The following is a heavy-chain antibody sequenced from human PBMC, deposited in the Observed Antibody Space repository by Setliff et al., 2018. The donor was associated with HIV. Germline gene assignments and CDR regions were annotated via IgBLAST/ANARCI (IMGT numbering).Heavy chain of an antibody. J-gene: IGHJ4*02. CDR1: RFTFSNAW. CDR3: ARHWLKPIQELQQLPLPDYFDY. CDR2: IYHSGST. Sequence: GSLRLSCAASRFTFSNAWMSWVRQAPGKGLEWIGSIYHSGSTYYNPSLKSRVTISVDTSKNQFSLKLSSVTAADTAVYYCARHWLKPIQELQQLPLPDYFDYWGQGTLVTVSS. D-gene: IGHD6-13*01. V-gene: IGHV4-38-2*01.